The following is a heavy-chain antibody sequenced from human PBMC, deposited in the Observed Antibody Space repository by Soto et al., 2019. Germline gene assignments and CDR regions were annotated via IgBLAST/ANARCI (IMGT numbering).Heavy chain of an antibody. J-gene: IGHJ4*02. CDR2: VSGSGGGT. Sequence: GSLRLSCAASGFTFSSYVMSWVRQAPGKGLEWVSAVSGSGGGTYYADSVKGRFTISRDNSKDTLNLQMNSMRAEDTAVYYCAKASDSGSYYYGPDYWRQGTLVTVSS. V-gene: IGHV3-23*01. CDR1: GFTFSSYV. CDR3: AKASDSGSYYYGPDY. D-gene: IGHD3-22*01.